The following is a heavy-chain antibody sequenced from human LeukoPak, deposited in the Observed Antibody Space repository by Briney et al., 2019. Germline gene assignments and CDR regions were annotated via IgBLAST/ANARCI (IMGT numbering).Heavy chain of an antibody. D-gene: IGHD1-26*01. CDR3: ARDSAVGATFFDY. CDR2: ISYDGSNK. CDR1: GFTFSSYA. V-gene: IGHV3-30-3*01. Sequence: GRSLRLSCAASGFTFSSYAMHWVRQAPGKGLEGVAVISYDGSNKYYADSVKGRFTISRDNSKNTLYLQMNSLRAEDTAVYYCARDSAVGATFFDYWGQGTLVTVSS. J-gene: IGHJ4*02.